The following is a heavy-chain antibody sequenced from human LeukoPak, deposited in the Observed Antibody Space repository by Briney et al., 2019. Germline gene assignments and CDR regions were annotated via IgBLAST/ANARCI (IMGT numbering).Heavy chain of an antibody. CDR2: MNPNSGNT. D-gene: IGHD3-22*01. J-gene: IGHJ6*02. V-gene: IGHV1-8*01. CDR1: GYTFTSYD. Sequence: ASVKVSCKASGYTFTSYDINWVRQATGQGLEWMGWMNPNSGNTGYAQKFQGRVTMTRNTSISTAYMELSSLRSEDTAVYYCASQNEYYYDSSGYLVVWGQGTTVTVSS. CDR3: ASQNEYYYDSSGYLVV.